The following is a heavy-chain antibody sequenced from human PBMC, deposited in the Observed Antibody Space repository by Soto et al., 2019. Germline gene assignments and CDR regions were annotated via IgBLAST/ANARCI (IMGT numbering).Heavy chain of an antibody. V-gene: IGHV3-66*01. CDR1: GFSVTSNY. CDR3: AAPPAASH. J-gene: IGHJ4*02. D-gene: IGHD2-2*01. CDR2: IFSGGDT. Sequence: EVQLVESVGGVVQPGGSLRLSCAASGFSVTSNYMTWVRQAPGKGLEWVSVIFSGGDTYYADSVKGTCPSSRDKSQSTLYLQMNTLRAEDTAVYYCAAPPAASHWGQGTLVTVSS.